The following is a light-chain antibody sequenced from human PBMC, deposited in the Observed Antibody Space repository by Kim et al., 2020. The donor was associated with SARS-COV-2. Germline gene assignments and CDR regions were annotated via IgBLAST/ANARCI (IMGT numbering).Light chain of an antibody. Sequence: ALGQTVRTTCQGDSLRSYYASWYQQKPGQAPVLGIYGKNNRPSGIPDRFSGSSSGNTASLTITGAQAEDEADYYCNARDSSGNHVVFGGGTQLTVL. V-gene: IGLV3-19*01. CDR3: NARDSSGNHVV. J-gene: IGLJ2*01. CDR1: SLRSYY. CDR2: GKN.